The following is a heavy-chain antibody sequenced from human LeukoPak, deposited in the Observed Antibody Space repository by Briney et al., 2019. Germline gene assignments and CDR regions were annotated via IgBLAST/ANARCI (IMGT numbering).Heavy chain of an antibody. Sequence: PSETLSLTCTVSGGSISSGGYYWSWIRQHPGKGLEWIGYIYYSGSTYYNPSLKSRVTISVDTSKNQFSLKLSSVTAADTAVYYCARGVFRYFDYWGQGTLVTVSS. CDR1: GGSISSGGYY. J-gene: IGHJ4*02. D-gene: IGHD6-13*01. CDR2: IYYSGST. CDR3: ARGVFRYFDY. V-gene: IGHV4-31*03.